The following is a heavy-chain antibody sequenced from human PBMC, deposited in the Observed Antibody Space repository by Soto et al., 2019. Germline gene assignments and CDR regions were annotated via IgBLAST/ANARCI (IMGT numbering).Heavy chain of an antibody. J-gene: IGHJ3*02. Sequence: GESLKISCKGSGYSFTSYWIGWVRQMPGKGLEWMGIIYPGDSDTRYSPSFQGQVTISADKSISTAYLQWSSLKASDTAMYYCARRGSSEGYDFWTLLAFDIWGQGTMVTVSS. CDR2: IYPGDSDT. V-gene: IGHV5-51*01. D-gene: IGHD3-3*01. CDR1: GYSFTSYW. CDR3: ARRGSSEGYDFWTLLAFDI.